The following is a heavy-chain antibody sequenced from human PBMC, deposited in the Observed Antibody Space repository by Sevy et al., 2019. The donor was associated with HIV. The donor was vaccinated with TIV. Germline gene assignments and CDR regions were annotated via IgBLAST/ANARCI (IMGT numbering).Heavy chain of an antibody. CDR1: GYTFTHYA. CDR3: ARDPGLLSYYYDAQYFQH. V-gene: IGHV7-4-1*02. J-gene: IGHJ1*01. Sequence: ASVKVSCKASGYTFTHYAVNWVRQAPGQGLEWMGWINTDTGNPTYAQGFTGRFVFSLDTSVSTAYLQISSLKAEDIAVYFCARDPGLLSYYYDAQYFQHWGQGTLVTVSS. CDR2: INTDTGNP. D-gene: IGHD3-22*01.